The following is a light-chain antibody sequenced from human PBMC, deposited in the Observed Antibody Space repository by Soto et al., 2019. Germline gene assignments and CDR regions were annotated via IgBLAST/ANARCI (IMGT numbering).Light chain of an antibody. CDR2: WAS. CDR3: QQYYSTPPYT. V-gene: IGKV4-1*01. Sequence: DIVMTQSPDSLAVSLGERATINCKSSQSVLYSFSNKNYLAWYQQKPGQPPKLLIYWASTRESGVPDRFSGSVSGTDFTLTISSLQAEDVAVYYCQQYYSTPPYTFGQGTKLEIK. CDR1: QSVLYSFSNKNY. J-gene: IGKJ2*01.